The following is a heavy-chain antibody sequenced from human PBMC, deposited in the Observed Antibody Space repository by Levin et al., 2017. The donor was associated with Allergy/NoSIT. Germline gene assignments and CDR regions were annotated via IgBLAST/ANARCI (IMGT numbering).Heavy chain of an antibody. CDR3: ARPLSAAIGYYYYYGMDV. CDR1: GFTFSSYV. CDR2: VSYDGSNN. V-gene: IGHV3-30-3*01. J-gene: IGHJ6*02. Sequence: GGSLRLSCAASGFTFSSYVMHWVRQAPGKGLEWVAVVSYDGSNNYYADSVKGRFTISRDNSKNTLYLQMNSLRAEDTAVYYCARPLSAAIGYYYYYGMDVWGQGTTVTVSS. D-gene: IGHD2-2*02.